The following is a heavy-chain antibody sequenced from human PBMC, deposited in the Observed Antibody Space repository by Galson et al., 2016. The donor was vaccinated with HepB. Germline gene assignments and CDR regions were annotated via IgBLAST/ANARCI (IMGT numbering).Heavy chain of an antibody. CDR2: ISGSGGRT. Sequence: SLRISCAASGFRFSSYAVSWVRHAPGKGLEWVSGISGSGGRTYYADSVKGRFTISRDNSKNTVYLQMNSLRVEDTALYYCAKDGYFASGSALYGMDVWGQGTTVTVSS. CDR3: AKDGYFASGSALYGMDV. J-gene: IGHJ6*02. D-gene: IGHD3-10*01. CDR1: GFRFSSYA. V-gene: IGHV3-23*01.